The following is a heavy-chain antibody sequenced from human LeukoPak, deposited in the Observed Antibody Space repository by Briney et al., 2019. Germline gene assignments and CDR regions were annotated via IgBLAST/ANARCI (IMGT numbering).Heavy chain of an antibody. J-gene: IGHJ4*02. D-gene: IGHD3-16*02. CDR2: IYYSGST. V-gene: IGHV4-59*11. Sequence: SETLSLTCTVSGGSISSHYWSWIRQPPGKGLEWIGYIYYSGSTNYNPSLKSRVTISVDTSKNQFSLKLSSVTAADTAVYYCARVSPVKYYFDYWGQGTLVTVSS. CDR3: ARVSPVKYYFDY. CDR1: GGSISSHY.